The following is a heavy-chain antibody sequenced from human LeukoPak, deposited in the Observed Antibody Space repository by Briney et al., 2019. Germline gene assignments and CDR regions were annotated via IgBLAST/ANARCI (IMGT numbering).Heavy chain of an antibody. CDR3: ARGGQGNWPTPFDY. J-gene: IGHJ4*02. D-gene: IGHD1-1*01. CDR1: GFTFSSYG. CDR2: IRYDGGNK. Sequence: SGGSLRLSCAASGFTFSSYGMHWVRQAPGKGLEWVAFIRYDGGNKYYADSVKGRFTISRDNSKNTLYLQMNSLRAEDTAVYYCARGGQGNWPTPFDYWGQGTLVTVSS. V-gene: IGHV3-30*02.